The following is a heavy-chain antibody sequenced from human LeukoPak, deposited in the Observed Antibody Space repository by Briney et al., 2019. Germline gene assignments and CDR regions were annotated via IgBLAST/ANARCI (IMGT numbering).Heavy chain of an antibody. D-gene: IGHD3-3*01. J-gene: IGHJ4*02. Sequence: GGSLRLSCAASGFTFSSYWMSWVRQAPGKGLEWVANIKRDGSEKYYVDSVKGRFTISRDNAKNSLYLQMNSLRAEDTAVYYCARDSRITIFGVVIFNYFDYWGQGTLVTVSS. CDR1: GFTFSSYW. CDR3: ARDSRITIFGVVIFNYFDY. V-gene: IGHV3-7*01. CDR2: IKRDGSEK.